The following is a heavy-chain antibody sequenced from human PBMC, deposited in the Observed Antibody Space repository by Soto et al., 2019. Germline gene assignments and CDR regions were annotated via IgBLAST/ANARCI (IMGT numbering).Heavy chain of an antibody. J-gene: IGHJ4*02. CDR3: ARDRGRWLQLRIDY. V-gene: IGHV3-30-3*01. CDR1: GFTFNSYA. Sequence: QVQLVESGGGVVQPGRSLRLSCAASGFTFNSYAMHWVRQAPGKGLEWVAVISYDGSNKYYADSVKGRFTISRDNSKNTLYLQMNSLRAEDTAVYYCARDRGRWLQLRIDYWGQGTLVTVSS. CDR2: ISYDGSNK. D-gene: IGHD5-12*01.